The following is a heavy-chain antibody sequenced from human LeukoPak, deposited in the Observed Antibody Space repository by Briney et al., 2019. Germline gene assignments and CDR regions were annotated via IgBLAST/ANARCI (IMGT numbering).Heavy chain of an antibody. D-gene: IGHD3-10*01. CDR2: GSSDGSTT. CDR3: ARDAEGPGSLIDY. J-gene: IGHJ4*02. Sequence: AGSLSLSCAASGFTFGSYWMQWVRQAPGKGLEWVSRGSSDGSTTTYASSVKDRFPISRDNGKDTPYRQMNSRRVEDTAVYYCARDAEGPGSLIDYWGQGNLVTVSP. CDR1: GFTFGSYW. V-gene: IGHV3-74*01.